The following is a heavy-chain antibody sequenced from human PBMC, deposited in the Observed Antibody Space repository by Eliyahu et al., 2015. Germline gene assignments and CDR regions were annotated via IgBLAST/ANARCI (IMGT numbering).Heavy chain of an antibody. D-gene: IGHD3-10*01. Sequence: QVQLQESGPGLVKPSETLSLTCTVSGGSVSSGSYYWSWIRQPPGKGLEWIGYIYYSGSTNYNPSLKSRVTISVDTSKNQFSLKLSSVTAADTAVYYCARGGRITMVRGVISYWGQGTLVTVSS. J-gene: IGHJ4*02. CDR2: IYYSGST. CDR1: GGSVSSGSYY. CDR3: ARGGRITMVRGVISY. V-gene: IGHV4-61*01.